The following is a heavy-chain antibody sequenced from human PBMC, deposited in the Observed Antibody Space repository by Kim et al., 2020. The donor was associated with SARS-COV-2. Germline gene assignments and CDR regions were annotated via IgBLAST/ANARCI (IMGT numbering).Heavy chain of an antibody. CDR2: ISDDAKRK. CDR1: GFTYSKYG. CDR3: AKDGLPSSDSCDALDV. J-gene: IGHJ3*01. V-gene: IGHV3-30*18. D-gene: IGHD6-19*01. Sequence: GGSLRLSCAASGFTYSKYGINWFRQAPGKGLEWVAVISDDAKRKFYADSVRGQFTISRDNSRNRVFLQMNRLGIQDTEMYYCAKDGLPSSDSCDALDVWGVGIRINVSS.